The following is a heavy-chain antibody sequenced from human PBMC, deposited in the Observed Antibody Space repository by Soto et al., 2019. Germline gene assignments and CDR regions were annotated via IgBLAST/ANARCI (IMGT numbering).Heavy chain of an antibody. CDR2: IYYSGST. CDR1: GGSVSSGSYY. V-gene: IGHV4-61*01. J-gene: IGHJ6*02. D-gene: IGHD5-12*01. CDR3: ARRFIVATIYYGMDV. Sequence: PSETLSLTCTVSGGSVSSGSYYWSWIRRPPGKGLEWIGYIYYSGSTNYNPSLKSRVTISVDTSKNQFSLKPSSVTAADTAVYYCARRFIVATIYYGMDVWGQGTTVTVSS.